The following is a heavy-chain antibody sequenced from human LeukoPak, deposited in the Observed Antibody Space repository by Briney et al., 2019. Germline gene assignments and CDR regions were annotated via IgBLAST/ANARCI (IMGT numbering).Heavy chain of an antibody. D-gene: IGHD2-8*01. CDR2: INHSGST. V-gene: IGHV4-39*07. CDR1: GGSISSGDYY. J-gene: IGHJ5*02. CDR3: ARGGVYGVDWFDP. Sequence: SETLSLTCTVSGGSISSGDYYWSWIRQPPGKGLEWIGEINHSGSTNYNPSLKSRVTISVDTSKNQFSLKLSSVTAADTAVYYCARGGVYGVDWFDPWGQGTLVTVSS.